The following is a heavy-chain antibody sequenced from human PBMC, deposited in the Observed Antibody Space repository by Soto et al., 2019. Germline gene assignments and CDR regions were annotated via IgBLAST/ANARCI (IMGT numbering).Heavy chain of an antibody. J-gene: IGHJ6*02. V-gene: IGHV3-33*01. CDR2: IWYDGSNK. CDR3: ARDGAYYGSGSNDYYYGMDV. Sequence: SGGSLRLSCAASGFTFSSYGMHWVRQAPGKGLEWVAVIWYDGSNKYYADSVKGRFTISRDNSKNTLYLQMNSLRAEDTAVYYCARDGAYYGSGSNDYYYGMDVWGQGTTVTVSS. CDR1: GFTFSSYG. D-gene: IGHD3-10*01.